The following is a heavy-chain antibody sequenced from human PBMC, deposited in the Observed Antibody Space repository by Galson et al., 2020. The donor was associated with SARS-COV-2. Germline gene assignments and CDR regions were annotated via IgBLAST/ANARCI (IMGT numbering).Heavy chain of an antibody. D-gene: IGHD3-10*01. Sequence: SLKISCAASGFTFDDYAMHWVRQAPGKGLEWVSTISWNSGSIGYADSVRGRFTISRDKAKNSVYLQMSSLRPEDTALYYCAKDSGSGGYYKYGWFDSWGQGTLVTVSS. CDR3: AKDSGSGGYYKYGWFDS. CDR1: GFTFDDYA. V-gene: IGHV3-9*01. J-gene: IGHJ5*01. CDR2: ISWNSGSI.